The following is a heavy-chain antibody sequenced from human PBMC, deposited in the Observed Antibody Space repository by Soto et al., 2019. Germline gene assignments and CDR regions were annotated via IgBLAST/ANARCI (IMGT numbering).Heavy chain of an antibody. J-gene: IGHJ6*03. V-gene: IGHV4-59*08. CDR1: GASASRDY. CDR2: VYSGGIT. CDR3: AGQSVALYHIGV. D-gene: IGHD6-19*01. Sequence: SETLSLTCNVSGASASRDYWSWIRQTPRKGLEWIGFVYSGGITDYNASLRSRATLSMDLSKNHFSLRLTSVTAADTAVYYCAGQSVALYHIGVWGKGITVTVSS.